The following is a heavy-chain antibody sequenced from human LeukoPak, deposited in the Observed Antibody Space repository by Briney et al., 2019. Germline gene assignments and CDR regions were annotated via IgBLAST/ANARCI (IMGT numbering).Heavy chain of an antibody. V-gene: IGHV4-31*03. CDR1: GGSISSGDYY. J-gene: IGHJ4*02. Sequence: PSETLSLTCIVSGGSISSGDYYWSWIRQHPGKGLEWIGYIYYSGSTYYNPSLKSRVTISVDTSKNQFSLKLSSVTAAYTAVYYCARGLRYFAWLYPGHFDYWGQGTLVTVSS. CDR2: IYYSGST. CDR3: ARGLRYFAWLYPGHFDY. D-gene: IGHD3-9*01.